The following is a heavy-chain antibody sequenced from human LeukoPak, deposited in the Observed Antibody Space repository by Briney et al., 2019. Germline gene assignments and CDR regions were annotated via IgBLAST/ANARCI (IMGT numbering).Heavy chain of an antibody. CDR1: GCTFISYA. Sequence: SVKVSCKASGCTFISYAISWVRQAPGHGLVWMGGIIPIFGTANYAQKFQGRVTITADESTSTAYMELSSLRSEDTAVYYCARDGATRRDYGTDVWGQGTTVTVSS. V-gene: IGHV1-69*13. D-gene: IGHD5-12*01. CDR2: IIPIFGTA. CDR3: ARDGATRRDYGTDV. J-gene: IGHJ6*02.